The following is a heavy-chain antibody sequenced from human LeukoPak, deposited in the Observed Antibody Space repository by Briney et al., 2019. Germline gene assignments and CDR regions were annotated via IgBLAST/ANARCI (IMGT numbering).Heavy chain of an antibody. CDR3: ARGGTFGGVIFDY. Sequence: SVKVSCKASGGTFSSYAISWVRQAPGQGLEWLGRIIPIFGTANYAQKFQGRVTITTDESTSTAYMELSSLRSEDTAVYYCARGGTFGGVIFDYWGQGTLVTVSS. V-gene: IGHV1-69*05. D-gene: IGHD3-16*01. J-gene: IGHJ4*02. CDR1: GGTFSSYA. CDR2: IIPIFGTA.